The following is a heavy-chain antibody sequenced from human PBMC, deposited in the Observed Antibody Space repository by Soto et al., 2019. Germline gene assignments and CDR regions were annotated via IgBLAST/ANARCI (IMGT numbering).Heavy chain of an antibody. CDR1: GGSFSGYY. V-gene: IGHV4-34*01. CDR3: ARGVGPPMVRGVHNWFDP. J-gene: IGHJ5*02. D-gene: IGHD3-10*01. CDR2: INHSGST. Sequence: SETLSLTCAVYGGSFSGYYWSWIRQPPGKGLEWIGEINHSGSTNYNPSLKSRVTISVDTSKNQFSLKLSSVTAADTAVYYCARGVGPPMVRGVHNWFDPWGQGTLVTVSS.